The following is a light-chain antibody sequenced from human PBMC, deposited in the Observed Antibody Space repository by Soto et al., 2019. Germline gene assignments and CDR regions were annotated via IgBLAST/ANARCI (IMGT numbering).Light chain of an antibody. CDR3: QQANSFPYT. V-gene: IGKV1D-12*01. CDR2: AAS. J-gene: IGKJ2*01. Sequence: DIQMTQSPSSVSASVGDRVTTSRAGRRISSRLAWYQQKPGKAPKLLMYAASSLQSGVPSRFSGSGSGTDFTLTISSLQPEDFATYYCQQANSFPYTFGQGTKLEIK. CDR1: RRISSR.